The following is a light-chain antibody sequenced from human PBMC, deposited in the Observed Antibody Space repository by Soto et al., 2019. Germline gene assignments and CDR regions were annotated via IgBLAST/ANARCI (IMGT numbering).Light chain of an antibody. Sequence: IQLTQSPSSLSASVGDRVTITCRASQGISSYLAWYQQTPGKAPKLLIYAASTLQRGVPSRFSGSGSGTDFTLTISSLQPEDFATYYCQQLNTYPSTFGGGTKVDIK. CDR3: QQLNTYPST. CDR2: AAS. V-gene: IGKV1-9*01. CDR1: QGISSY. J-gene: IGKJ4*01.